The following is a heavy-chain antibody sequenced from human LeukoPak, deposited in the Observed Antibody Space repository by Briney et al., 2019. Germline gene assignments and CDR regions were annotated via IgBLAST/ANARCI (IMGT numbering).Heavy chain of an antibody. CDR2: VHYSGST. CDR1: GGSISTYY. D-gene: IGHD3-10*02. CDR3: ARPCSGSYSYAFDI. Sequence: PSETLSLTCTVSGGSISTYYWSWIRQPPGKELEWIGYVHYSGSTNYNPSLKSRVTLSVDTSKNQVSLKVTSVTAADTAVYYCARPCSGSYSYAFDIWGQGTMLTVSS. V-gene: IGHV4-59*08. J-gene: IGHJ3*02.